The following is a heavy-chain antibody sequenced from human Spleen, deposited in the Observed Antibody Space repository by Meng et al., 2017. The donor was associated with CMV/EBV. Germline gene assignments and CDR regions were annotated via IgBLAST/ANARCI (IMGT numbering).Heavy chain of an antibody. CDR1: GGSISSYY. Sequence: CTVSGGSISSYYWSWIRQPPGKGLEWIGYIYYSGSTNYNPSLKSRVTISVDTSKNQFSLKLSSVTAADTAVYYCARVSAVAGTGHYWGQGTLVTVSS. CDR3: ARVSAVAGTGHY. J-gene: IGHJ4*02. CDR2: IYYSGST. D-gene: IGHD6-19*01. V-gene: IGHV4-59*01.